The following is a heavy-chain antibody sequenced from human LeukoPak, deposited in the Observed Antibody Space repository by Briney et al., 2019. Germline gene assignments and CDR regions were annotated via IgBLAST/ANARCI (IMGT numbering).Heavy chain of an antibody. J-gene: IGHJ4*02. D-gene: IGHD6-19*01. V-gene: IGHV1-69*05. CDR2: INHICGTA. Sequence: SVKLSCNASGGTFSSYAISWVRQAPGQGLESMGSINHICGTANYVQKFKGRVTNTTDDSTSTAYMDLSSLRSEDTAVYYCALSSQNGWHRVGFDYWGQGTLVTVSS. CDR3: ALSSQNGWHRVGFDY. CDR1: GGTFSSYA.